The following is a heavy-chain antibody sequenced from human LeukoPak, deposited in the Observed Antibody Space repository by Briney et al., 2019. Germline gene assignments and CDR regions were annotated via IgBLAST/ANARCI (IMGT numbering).Heavy chain of an antibody. CDR3: ARAEGQLADY. CDR1: GLTFNRYH. D-gene: IGHD6-13*01. Sequence: GGSLRLSCAASGLTFNRYHMNWLPQAPGKGPEWVSYISSSSSTIYYAGSVKGRFTISRDNAKNSLYLQRNSLRDEDKAVYYCARAEGQLADYWGQGTLVTVSS. V-gene: IGHV3-48*02. CDR2: ISSSSSTI. J-gene: IGHJ4*02.